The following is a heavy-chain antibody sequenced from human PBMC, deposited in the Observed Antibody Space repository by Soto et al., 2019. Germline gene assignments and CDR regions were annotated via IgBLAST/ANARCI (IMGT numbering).Heavy chain of an antibody. D-gene: IGHD3-16*02. CDR2: IFPKFGTT. Sequence: QVQLVQSGAEVKKPGSSVKVSCKASGDTDTNYVISWVRQAPGQGLEWMGGIFPKFGTTYSAEKLQDRLTITADESTSTVYMQLSSLRLDDTAVYYCEAEMTFGKLSVVWGQGTTVTVSS. J-gene: IGHJ6*02. CDR1: GDTDTNYV. CDR3: EAEMTFGKLSVV. V-gene: IGHV1-69*01.